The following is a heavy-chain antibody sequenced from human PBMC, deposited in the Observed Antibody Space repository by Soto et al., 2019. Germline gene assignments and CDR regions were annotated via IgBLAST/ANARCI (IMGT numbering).Heavy chain of an antibody. V-gene: IGHV3-48*02. D-gene: IGHD1-1*01. CDR3: ARDGKGAAYTHGPYYFDY. CDR1: GFPFSFYS. Sequence: TGGTLRLSCAASGFPFSFYSINWVRQAPGKGLEWISYITSTSSAINYADSVRGRFTISRDNAMRSLFLHMNSLRDEDTAVYYCARDGKGAAYTHGPYYFDYWGQGALVTVSS. J-gene: IGHJ4*02. CDR2: ITSTSSAI.